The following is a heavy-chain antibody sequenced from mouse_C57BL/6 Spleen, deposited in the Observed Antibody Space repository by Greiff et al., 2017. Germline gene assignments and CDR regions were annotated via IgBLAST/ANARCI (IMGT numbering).Heavy chain of an antibody. CDR3: ARVGFITTVVATRYFDV. CDR2: INPYNGDT. J-gene: IGHJ1*03. V-gene: IGHV1-20*01. Sequence: EVQLQQSGPELVKPGASVKISCKASGYSFTGYFMNWVMQSHGKSLEWIGRINPYNGDTFYNQKFKGKATLTVDKSSSTAHMELRSLTSEDSAVYYCARVGFITTVVATRYFDVWGTGTTVTVSS. D-gene: IGHD1-1*01. CDR1: GYSFTGYF.